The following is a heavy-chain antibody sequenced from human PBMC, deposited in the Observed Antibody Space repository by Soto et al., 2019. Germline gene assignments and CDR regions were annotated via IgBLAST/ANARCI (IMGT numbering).Heavy chain of an antibody. CDR3: AKATYYYGSGSFYFDY. Sequence: QAPGKGLEWVSAISGSGGSTYYADSVKGRFTISRDNSKNTLYLQMNSLRAEDTAVYYCAKATYYYGSGSFYFDYWGQGTLVTVSS. J-gene: IGHJ4*02. D-gene: IGHD3-10*01. CDR2: ISGSGGST. V-gene: IGHV3-23*01.